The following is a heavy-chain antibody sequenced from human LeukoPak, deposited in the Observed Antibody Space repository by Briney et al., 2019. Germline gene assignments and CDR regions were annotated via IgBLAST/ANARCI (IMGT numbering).Heavy chain of an antibody. CDR2: ISSSSSYT. V-gene: IGHV3-11*05. Sequence: GGSLRLSCAASGFTFSDYYMSWIRQAPGKGLEWVSYISSSSSYTNYADSVKSRFTISRDNAKNSLYLQMNSLRAEDTAVYYCARVKRGYDSSGYLYYFDYWGQGTLVTVSS. CDR1: GFTFSDYY. CDR3: ARVKRGYDSSGYLYYFDY. D-gene: IGHD3-22*01. J-gene: IGHJ4*02.